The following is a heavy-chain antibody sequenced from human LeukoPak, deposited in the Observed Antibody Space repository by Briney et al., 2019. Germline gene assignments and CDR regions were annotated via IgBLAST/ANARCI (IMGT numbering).Heavy chain of an antibody. D-gene: IGHD6-19*01. CDR1: GGSISSSSYY. CDR2: IYYSGST. V-gene: IGHV4-39*07. Sequence: SETLSLTCTVSGGSISSSSYYWGWIRQPPGKGLEWVGSIYYSGSTYYNPSLKSRVTISVDTSKNQFSLKLSSVTAAGTAVYYCARDDRQWLVPFDPWVQGTLVTVSS. J-gene: IGHJ5*02. CDR3: ARDDRQWLVPFDP.